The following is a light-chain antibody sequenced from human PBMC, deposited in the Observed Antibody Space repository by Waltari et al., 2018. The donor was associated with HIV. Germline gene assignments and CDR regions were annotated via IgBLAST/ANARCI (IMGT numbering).Light chain of an antibody. V-gene: IGLV1-40*01. CDR2: GSG. J-gene: IGLJ1*01. CDR3: QSFDSSLSGYV. CDR1: SSNIGAGFG. Sequence: QSVLTQPPSVSGAPGQRVTIPCTGSSSNIGAGFGVPVYPTPPGTAPKLLIYGSGNRPSGVPDRFSGSRSGSSASLAITGLQADDEADYYCQSFDSSLSGYVFGIGTKVTVL.